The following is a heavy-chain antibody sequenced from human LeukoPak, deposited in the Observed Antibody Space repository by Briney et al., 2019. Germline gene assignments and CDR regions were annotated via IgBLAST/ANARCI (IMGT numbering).Heavy chain of an antibody. Sequence: GGSLRLSCAASGFTFSSYGMHWVRQAPGKGQEWVAVISYDGSNKYYADSVKGRFTISRDNSKNTLYLQMNSLRAEDTAVYYCAKDGAVAPPDDAFDIWGQGTMVTVSS. V-gene: IGHV3-30*18. J-gene: IGHJ3*02. CDR3: AKDGAVAPPDDAFDI. CDR2: ISYDGSNK. D-gene: IGHD6-19*01. CDR1: GFTFSSYG.